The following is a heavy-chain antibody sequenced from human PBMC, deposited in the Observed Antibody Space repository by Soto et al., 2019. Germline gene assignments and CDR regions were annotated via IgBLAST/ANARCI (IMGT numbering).Heavy chain of an antibody. D-gene: IGHD7-27*01. J-gene: IGHJ4*02. CDR2: ISSSGGTI. V-gene: IGHV3-21*04. CDR1: GFTFSSYS. Sequence: EVQLVESGGGLVKPGGSLRLSCAASGFTFSSYSMNWVRQAPGKGLEWVSSISSSGGTIYYADSVKGRFTISRDNAKNSLYLQMNSLRVEDTAVYYCARGDPLVHGDLDYWGQGTLITVSS. CDR3: ARGDPLVHGDLDY.